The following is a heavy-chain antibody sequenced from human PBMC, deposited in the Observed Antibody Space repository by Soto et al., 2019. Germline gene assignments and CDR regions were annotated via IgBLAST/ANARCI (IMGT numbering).Heavy chain of an antibody. CDR1: GFTFDDYG. CDR2: INWNGGST. V-gene: IGHV3-20*04. CDR3: ARVAPTYYDFWSGYYHFDY. Sequence: PGGSLRLSCAASGFTFDDYGMSWVRQAPGKGLEWVSGINWNGGSTGYADSVKGRFTISRDNAKNSLYLQMNSLRAEDTALYYCARVAPTYYDFWSGYYHFDYWGQGTLVTVAS. D-gene: IGHD3-3*01. J-gene: IGHJ4*02.